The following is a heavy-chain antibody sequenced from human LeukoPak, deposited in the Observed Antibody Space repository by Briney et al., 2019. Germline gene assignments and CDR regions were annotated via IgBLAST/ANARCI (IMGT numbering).Heavy chain of an antibody. J-gene: IGHJ4*02. CDR1: GFTFSTYG. V-gene: IGHV3-23*01. CDR3: ARDHHGDKRSDY. Sequence: GGSLRLSCAASGFTFSTYGMNWIRQAPGKGLEWVSVISGGGSAFYADSVEGRFTISRDNSRSTLFLQMDSLRAEDTAVYYCARDHHGDKRSDYWGQGTLVTVSS. CDR2: ISGGGSA. D-gene: IGHD4-17*01.